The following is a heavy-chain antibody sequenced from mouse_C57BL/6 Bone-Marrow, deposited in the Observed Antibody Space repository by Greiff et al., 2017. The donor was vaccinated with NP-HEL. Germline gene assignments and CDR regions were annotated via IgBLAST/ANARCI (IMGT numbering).Heavy chain of an antibody. D-gene: IGHD2-3*01. CDR3: ITYNGYLDY. CDR2: IDPEDGDT. Sequence: EVQLQESGAELVRPGASVKLSCTASGFNIKDDYMHWVKQRPEQGLEWIGWIDPEDGDTEYVSKFQGKATITADTSSNTAYLQLSILTSTATAVYYCITYNGYLDYWGQGTTLTVSS. J-gene: IGHJ2*01. CDR1: GFNIKDDY. V-gene: IGHV14-4*01.